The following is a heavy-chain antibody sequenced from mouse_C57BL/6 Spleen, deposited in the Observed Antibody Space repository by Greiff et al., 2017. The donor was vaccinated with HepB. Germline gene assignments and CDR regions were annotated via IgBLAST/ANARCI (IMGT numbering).Heavy chain of an antibody. CDR1: GFNIKDYY. D-gene: IGHD1-1*01. J-gene: IGHJ1*03. V-gene: IGHV14-1*01. CDR3: TTIYYYGSSSHWYFDV. Sequence: EVQLQQSGAELVRPGASVKLSCTASGFNIKDYYMHWVKQRPEQGLEWIGRIDPEDGDTEYAPKFQGKATMTADTSSNTAYLQLSSLTSEDTAVYYCTTIYYYGSSSHWYFDVWGTGTTVTVSS. CDR2: IDPEDGDT.